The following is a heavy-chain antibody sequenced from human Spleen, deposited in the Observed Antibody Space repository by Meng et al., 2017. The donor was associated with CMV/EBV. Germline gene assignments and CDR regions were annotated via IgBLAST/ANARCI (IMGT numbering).Heavy chain of an antibody. V-gene: IGHV1-2*02. CDR1: GYTFIGYY. Sequence: ASVKVSCKASGYTFIGYYIHWVRQAPGHGLEWMGWINPNPNRGGTEYAQKFQGRVTMTSDTSISTAYMELSRLRSDDTAVYYCARIQFLETANDAFDIWGQGTMVTVSS. CDR3: ARIQFLETANDAFDI. J-gene: IGHJ3*02. CDR2: INPNPNRGGT.